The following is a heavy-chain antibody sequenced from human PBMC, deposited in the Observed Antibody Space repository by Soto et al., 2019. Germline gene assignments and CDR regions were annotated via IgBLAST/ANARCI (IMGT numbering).Heavy chain of an antibody. D-gene: IGHD1-26*01. CDR2: IYYSGST. CDR3: ARGTSGSLTEFDT. J-gene: IGHJ5*02. CDR1: GASISSGDSY. V-gene: IGHV4-30-4*01. Sequence: SETLSLTCTVSGASISSGDSYWSWIRQPPGKGLEWIAYIYYSGSTNYNPSLKSRVAISVDTSKNQFSLKLSSVTAADTAVYYCARGTSGSLTEFDTWGQGILVTVSS.